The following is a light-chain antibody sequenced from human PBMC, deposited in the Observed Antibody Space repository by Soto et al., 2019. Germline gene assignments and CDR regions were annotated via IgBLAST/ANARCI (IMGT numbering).Light chain of an antibody. V-gene: IGLV6-57*02. CDR2: EDT. CDR3: QSYNNGNWV. Sequence: FMLTQPHSVSASPGKTVTISCTGSGDTIASNYVQWYQQFPGSAPSTIIFEDTQRASGIPDRFSGSIDSSSNSASLTISGLTTEDEADYYCQSYNNGNWVFGGGTKLTVL. CDR1: GDTIASNY. J-gene: IGLJ3*02.